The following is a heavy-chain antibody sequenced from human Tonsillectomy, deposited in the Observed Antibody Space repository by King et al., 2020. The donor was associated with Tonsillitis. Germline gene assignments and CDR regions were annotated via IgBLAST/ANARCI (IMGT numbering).Heavy chain of an antibody. J-gene: IGHJ4*02. CDR1: GFTFSTYW. CDR3: AISPYYPHTY. D-gene: IGHD2-21*01. CDR2: IKQDGSEK. Sequence: VQLVESGGGLVQPGGSLRLSCVASGFTFSTYWMMWVRQAPGKGLEWVANIKQDGSEKYYVDSVKGRFTISRDNTKNSLYLQMNSLRAEDTAVYYCAISPYYPHTYWGQGVLVTVSS. V-gene: IGHV3-7*01.